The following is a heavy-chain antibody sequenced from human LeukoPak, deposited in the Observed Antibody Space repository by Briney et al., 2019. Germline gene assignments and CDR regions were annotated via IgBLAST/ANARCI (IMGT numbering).Heavy chain of an antibody. V-gene: IGHV3-48*01. CDR3: ARPDDSSGYSMYFDY. CDR2: ISSSSSTI. D-gene: IGHD3-22*01. Sequence: GGSLRLSCAASGFTFSSYSMNWVRQAPGKGREGVSYISSSSSTIYYADSVKGRFTISRDNAKKSLYLKMNSRRAEDTAVYYCARPDDSSGYSMYFDYWGQGTLVTVSS. J-gene: IGHJ4*02. CDR1: GFTFSSYS.